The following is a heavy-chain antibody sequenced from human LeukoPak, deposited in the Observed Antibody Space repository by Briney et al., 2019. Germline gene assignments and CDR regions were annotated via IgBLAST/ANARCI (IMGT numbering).Heavy chain of an antibody. CDR3: AKAPRYFDWLSVDY. CDR2: ISGSGGST. J-gene: IGHJ4*02. D-gene: IGHD3-9*01. CDR1: GFTFTSYV. Sequence: GGSLRLSCAASGFTFTSYVINWVRQAPGKGLEWVSAISGSGGSTYYADSVKGRFTISRDNSKNTLYLQMNSLRAEDTAVYYCAKAPRYFDWLSVDYWGQGTLVTVSS. V-gene: IGHV3-23*01.